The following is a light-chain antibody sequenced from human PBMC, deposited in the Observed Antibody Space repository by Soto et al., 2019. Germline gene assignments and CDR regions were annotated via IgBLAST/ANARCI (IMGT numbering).Light chain of an antibody. CDR3: QQYYNIPPT. V-gene: IGKV4-1*01. CDR2: WAS. J-gene: IGKJ1*01. Sequence: DIVMTQSPDSLAVSLGERATINCKSSQSVFFNSNNKNYLAWYQQKPSQPPKLLIYWASTRESGVPDRFSGSGSRTDCTLTISRLQAEDVAVYYCQQYYNIPPTFGQGTKVEI. CDR1: QSVFFNSNNKNY.